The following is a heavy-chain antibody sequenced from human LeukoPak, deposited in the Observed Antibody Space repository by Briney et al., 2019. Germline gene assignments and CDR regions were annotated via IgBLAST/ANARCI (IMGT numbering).Heavy chain of an antibody. V-gene: IGHV3-7*01. Sequence: GGSLRLSCAASGFTFRNTWMAWVRQAPGKGLEWVANINQDASTKHYVDSVKGRFTISRDNAKNSLYLQMNSLRADDTAIYYCARDQSGSLGYWGQGTLVTVSA. CDR2: INQDASTK. CDR1: GFTFRNTW. CDR3: ARDQSGSLGY. D-gene: IGHD1-26*01. J-gene: IGHJ4*02.